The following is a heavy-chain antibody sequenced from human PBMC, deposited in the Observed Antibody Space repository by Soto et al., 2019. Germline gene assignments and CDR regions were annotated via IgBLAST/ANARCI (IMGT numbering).Heavy chain of an antibody. Sequence: GGSLRLSFAASGFTFSDYYMSWIRQAPGKGLEWVSYISSSGSTIYYADSVKGRFTISRDNAKNSLYLQMNSLRAEDTAVYYCARDHRDYYFDYWGQGTLVTVSS. CDR1: GFTFSDYY. J-gene: IGHJ4*02. CDR3: ARDHRDYYFDY. CDR2: ISSSGSTI. V-gene: IGHV3-11*01.